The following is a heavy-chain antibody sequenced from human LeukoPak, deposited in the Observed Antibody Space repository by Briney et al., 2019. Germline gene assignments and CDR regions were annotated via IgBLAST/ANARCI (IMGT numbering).Heavy chain of an antibody. CDR3: ATSLMGSGWYTDAFDI. J-gene: IGHJ3*02. Sequence: GESLKISCKGSGYSFTSYWIGWVRQMPGKGLEWTGIIYPGDSDTRYSPSFQGQVTISADKSISTAYLQWSSLKASDTAMYYCATSLMGSGWYTDAFDIWGQGTMVTVSS. V-gene: IGHV5-51*01. CDR1: GYSFTSYW. D-gene: IGHD6-19*01. CDR2: IYPGDSDT.